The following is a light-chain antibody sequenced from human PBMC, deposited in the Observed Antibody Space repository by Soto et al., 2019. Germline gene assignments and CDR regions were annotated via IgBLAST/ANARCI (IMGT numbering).Light chain of an antibody. J-gene: IGLJ3*02. CDR1: NSDVGNYNL. CDR3: CSYARSSTWV. Sequence: QSALTQPASVSGSPGQSITISCTGTNSDVGNYNLVSWYQQHPGKAPKLMIYEVIKRPSGVSNRFSGSKSANTASLTISGLQAEDEADYYCCSYARSSTWVFGGGTKPTVL. CDR2: EVI. V-gene: IGLV2-23*02.